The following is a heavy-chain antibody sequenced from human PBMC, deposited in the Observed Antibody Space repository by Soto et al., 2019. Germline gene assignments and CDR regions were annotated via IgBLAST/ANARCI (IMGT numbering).Heavy chain of an antibody. Sequence: PGWSLRLSCASSVFTFISYAMSWVRQAPGKGLEWVSAISGSGGSTYYADSVKGRFTISRDNSKNTLYLQMNSLRAEDTAVYYCAKDQNCSGGSCYFYYYYYGMDVWGQGTTVTVSS. CDR3: AKDQNCSGGSCYFYYYYYGMDV. CDR1: VFTFISYA. CDR2: ISGSGGST. J-gene: IGHJ6*02. D-gene: IGHD2-15*01. V-gene: IGHV3-23*01.